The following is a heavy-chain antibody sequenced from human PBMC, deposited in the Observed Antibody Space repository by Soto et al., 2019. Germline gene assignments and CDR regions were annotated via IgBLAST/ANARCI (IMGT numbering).Heavy chain of an antibody. Sequence: SETLSLTCTVSGGSISSGGYYRSWIRQHPGKGLEWIGYIYYSGSTYYNPSLKSRVTISVDTSKNQFSLKLSSVTAADTAVYYCAREGYYDSSGYSPGFDYWGQGTLVTVSS. CDR3: AREGYYDSSGYSPGFDY. CDR1: GGSISSGGYY. CDR2: IYYSGST. V-gene: IGHV4-31*03. J-gene: IGHJ4*02. D-gene: IGHD3-22*01.